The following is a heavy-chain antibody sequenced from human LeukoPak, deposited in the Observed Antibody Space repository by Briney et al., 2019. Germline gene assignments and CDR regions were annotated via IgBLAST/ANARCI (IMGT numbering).Heavy chain of an antibody. CDR1: GFTFNNYN. Sequence: PGGSLRLSCAASGFTFNNYNMNWVRQAPGKGLEWVSSISSSGSYIYYADSVKGRFTISRDNAKNSLYLQMNNLRAEDTAVYYCARERGYSYGYADYWGQGTLVTVPS. CDR2: ISSSGSYI. V-gene: IGHV3-21*01. CDR3: ARERGYSYGYADY. D-gene: IGHD5-18*01. J-gene: IGHJ4*02.